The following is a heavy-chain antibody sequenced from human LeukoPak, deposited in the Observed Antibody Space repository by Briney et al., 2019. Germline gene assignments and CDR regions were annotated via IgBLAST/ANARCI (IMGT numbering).Heavy chain of an antibody. CDR2: IWYDGSNK. D-gene: IGHD3-22*01. CDR1: GFTFSSYG. V-gene: IGHV3-33*06. CDR3: AKLGGYHPSDAFDI. J-gene: IGHJ3*02. Sequence: GGSLRHSCAASGFTFSSYGMHWVRQAPGKGLEWVAVIWYDGSNKYYADSVKGRFTISRDNSKNTLYLQMNSLRAEDTAVYYCAKLGGYHPSDAFDIWGQGTMVTVSS.